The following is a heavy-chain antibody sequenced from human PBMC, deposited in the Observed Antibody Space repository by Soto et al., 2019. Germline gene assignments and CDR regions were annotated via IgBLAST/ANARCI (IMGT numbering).Heavy chain of an antibody. CDR3: ARGLRNSGWYRGWFDP. CDR2: INHSGST. D-gene: IGHD6-19*01. V-gene: IGHV4-34*01. J-gene: IGHJ5*02. Sequence: QVQLQQWGAGLLKPSETLSLTCAVYGGSFSGYYWCWIRQPPGKGLEWIGEINHSGSTNDNTSLKSRVTISVDTSKNQFSLKLSSVTAADTAVYYCARGLRNSGWYRGWFDPWGQGTLVTVSS. CDR1: GGSFSGYY.